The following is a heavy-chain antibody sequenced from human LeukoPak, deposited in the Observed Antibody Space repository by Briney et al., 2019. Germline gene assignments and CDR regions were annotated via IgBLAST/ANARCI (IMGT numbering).Heavy chain of an antibody. Sequence: ASVKVSCKASGYTFTSYYMHWVRQAPGQGLEWMGIINPSGGSTSYAQKFQGRVTMTRDTSTSTVYMELSSLRSEDTAVYYCARGAAYTAMVTDDYFDYWGQGTLVTVSP. D-gene: IGHD5-18*01. CDR3: ARGAAYTAMVTDDYFDY. CDR2: INPSGGST. J-gene: IGHJ4*02. V-gene: IGHV1-46*01. CDR1: GYTFTSYY.